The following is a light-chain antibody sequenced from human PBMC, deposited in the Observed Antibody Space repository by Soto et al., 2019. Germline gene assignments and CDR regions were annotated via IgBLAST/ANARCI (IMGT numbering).Light chain of an antibody. CDR2: GAS. Sequence: EIVMTQSPATLSVSPGERATLSCRASQSVSSNLAWYQQKPGQAPRLLIHGASTRATGIPARFSGSGSGTEFTLTISSLQSEDFAVYYCQQYNNWPPKYTFGQGTKLEIK. J-gene: IGKJ2*01. CDR3: QQYNNWPPKYT. V-gene: IGKV3-15*01. CDR1: QSVSSN.